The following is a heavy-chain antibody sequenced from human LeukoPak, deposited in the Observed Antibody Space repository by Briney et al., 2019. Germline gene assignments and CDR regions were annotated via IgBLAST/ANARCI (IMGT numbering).Heavy chain of an antibody. CDR3: AAKGLSF. V-gene: IGHV4-34*01. CDR1: GGSFSGYY. D-gene: IGHD2-2*01. J-gene: IGHJ4*02. CDR2: INHSGST. Sequence: SETLSLTCAVYGGSFSGYYWSWIRQPPGKGLEWIGEINHSGSTNYNPSLKSRVTISVDTSKNQFSLKLSSETAADTAVYYCAAKGLSFWGQGTLVTVSS.